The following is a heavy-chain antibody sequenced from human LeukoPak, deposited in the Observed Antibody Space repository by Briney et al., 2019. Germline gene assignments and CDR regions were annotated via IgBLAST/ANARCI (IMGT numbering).Heavy chain of an antibody. Sequence: ASVKVSCKVSGYTLTELSLHWVRQAPGKGLEWMGRFDPEDGETIYARKFQGRVTMTEDTSTDTAYMELSSLRSEDTAVYYCATVEGRCGGDCYYFDYWGQGTLVTVSS. D-gene: IGHD2-21*02. J-gene: IGHJ4*02. CDR2: FDPEDGET. CDR3: ATVEGRCGGDCYYFDY. V-gene: IGHV1-24*01. CDR1: GYTLTELS.